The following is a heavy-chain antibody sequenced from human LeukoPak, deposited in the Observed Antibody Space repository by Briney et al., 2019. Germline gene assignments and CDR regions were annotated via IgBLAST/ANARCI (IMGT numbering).Heavy chain of an antibody. CDR2: IYYSGST. CDR1: GGSISSSSYY. J-gene: IGHJ2*01. Sequence: SETLSPTCTVSGGSISSSSYYWGWIRQPPGKGLEWIGSIYYSGSTYYNPSLKSRVTISVDTSKNQFSLKLSSVTAADTAVYYCARGHGTRYFDLWGRGTLVTVSS. CDR3: ARGHGTRYFDL. V-gene: IGHV4-39*07.